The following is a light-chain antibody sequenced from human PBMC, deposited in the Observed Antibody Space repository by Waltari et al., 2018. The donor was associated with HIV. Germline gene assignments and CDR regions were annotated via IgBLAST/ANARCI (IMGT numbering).Light chain of an antibody. CDR3: CSYAGSSTLV. CDR1: SRHIGTSYL. J-gene: IGLJ3*02. CDR2: EVS. Sequence: QSALTQPASVSESPGQSITLPCTGTSRHIGTSYLVSWHPQHPGKAPKTLIYEVSQRPSGVSNRFSGSKSGNTASLTISGLQAEDEADYYCCSYAGSSTLVFGGGTKVTVL. V-gene: IGLV2-23*02.